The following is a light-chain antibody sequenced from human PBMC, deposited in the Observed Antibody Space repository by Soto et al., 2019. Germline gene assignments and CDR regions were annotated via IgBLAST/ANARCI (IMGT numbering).Light chain of an antibody. CDR3: QQYNDNWT. Sequence: DIQMTQSPSTLSASVGDRVTITCRASQSISSWLAWYQQKPGTAPNLLIYKASTLQSGVPSRFSGSGSGTKFTLTISSLQPDDSATYYCQQYNDNWTFGQGTKVDIK. CDR2: KAS. V-gene: IGKV1-5*03. J-gene: IGKJ1*01. CDR1: QSISSW.